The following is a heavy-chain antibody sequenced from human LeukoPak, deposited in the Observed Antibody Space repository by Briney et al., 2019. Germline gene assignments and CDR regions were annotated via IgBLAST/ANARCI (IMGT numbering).Heavy chain of an antibody. CDR3: ARYFYDRHGMDV. D-gene: IGHD3-3*01. V-gene: IGHV1-69*13. J-gene: IGHJ6*02. CDR2: IIPIFGTA. CDR1: GGTFSSYA. Sequence: ASVKVSCKASGGTFSSYAISWVRQAPGQGLEWMGGIIPIFGTANYAQKFQGRVTITADESTSTAYMELSSLRSEDTAVYYCARYFYDRHGMDVWGQGTTVTVSS.